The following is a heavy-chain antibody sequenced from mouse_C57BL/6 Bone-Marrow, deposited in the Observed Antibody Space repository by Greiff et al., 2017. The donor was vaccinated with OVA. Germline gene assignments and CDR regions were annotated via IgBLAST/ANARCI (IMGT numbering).Heavy chain of an antibody. CDR1: GFPFSDYY. CDR3: AEDDVFAY. Sequence: EVKLVESGGGLVQPGRSLKLSCAVSGFPFSDYYMYWVRQTPEKRLEWVAYISNGGGSTYYTDTVKGRFTISRDNAKNTLYLQMSRLKSEDSAMYYCAEDDVFAYCGRGTLVTVSA. V-gene: IGHV5-12*01. CDR2: ISNGGGST. J-gene: IGHJ3*01.